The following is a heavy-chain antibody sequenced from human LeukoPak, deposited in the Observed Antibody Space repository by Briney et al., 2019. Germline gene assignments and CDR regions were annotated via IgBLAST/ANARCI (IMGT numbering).Heavy chain of an antibody. CDR2: INHSGST. V-gene: IGHV4-34*01. Sequence: PSETLSLTCAVYGGSFSGYYWSWIRQPPGKGLEWIGEINHSGSTNYNPSLKSRVTISVDTSKNQFSLKLSSVTAADTAVYYCARHSTSYYDFWSGYYDAFDIWGQGTMVTVSS. CDR3: ARHSTSYYDFWSGYYDAFDI. D-gene: IGHD3-3*01. CDR1: GGSFSGYY. J-gene: IGHJ3*02.